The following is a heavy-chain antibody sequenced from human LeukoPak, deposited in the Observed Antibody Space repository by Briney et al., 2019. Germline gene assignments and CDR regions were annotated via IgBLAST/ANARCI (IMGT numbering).Heavy chain of an antibody. J-gene: IGHJ6*02. D-gene: IGHD5-18*01. CDR2: ISAYNGST. Sequence: ASVKVSCKASGYTFTSYGISWVRQAPGQGLEWMGWISAYNGSTNYAQKLQGRVTMTTDTSTSTAYMELRSLRSDDTAVYYCASYNVDTAMVDYYYYGMDVWGQGTTVTVSS. V-gene: IGHV1-18*01. CDR1: GYTFTSYG. CDR3: ASYNVDTAMVDYYYYGMDV.